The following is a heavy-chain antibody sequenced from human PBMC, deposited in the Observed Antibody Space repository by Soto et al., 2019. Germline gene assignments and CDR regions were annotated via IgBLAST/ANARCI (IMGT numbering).Heavy chain of an antibody. V-gene: IGHV3-7*01. CDR2: IKEDGSEK. CDR3: ARDRGYSSYDY. D-gene: IGHD5-18*01. J-gene: IGHJ4*02. Sequence: EVQLVESGGGLVQPGGSLRLSWAASGFTFSSSWMNWVRQAPGKGLEWVAGIKEDGSEKYYVDIVKGRFTISRDNVENSLYLQMNSLRGEDSAVYFCARDRGYSSYDYWGLGTLVTGSS. CDR1: GFTFSSSW.